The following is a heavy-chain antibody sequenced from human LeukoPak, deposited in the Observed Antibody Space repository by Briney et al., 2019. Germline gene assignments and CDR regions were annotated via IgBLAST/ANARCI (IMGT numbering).Heavy chain of an antibody. CDR1: GFTFTNYN. V-gene: IGHV1-46*01. CDR2: INPSGGST. CDR3: ARVRDGYNDAYDI. Sequence: ASVKVSCKASGFTFTNYNMHWVRQAPGQGLEWMGTINPSGGSTNYAQNFQARVTMTRDTSTSTVYMELSSLRSEGTAVYYCARVRDGYNDAYDIWGQGTMVTVPS. D-gene: IGHD5-24*01. J-gene: IGHJ3*02.